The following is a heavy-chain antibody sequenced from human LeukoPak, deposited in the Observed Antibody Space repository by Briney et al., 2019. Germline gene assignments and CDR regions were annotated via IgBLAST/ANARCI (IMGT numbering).Heavy chain of an antibody. J-gene: IGHJ4*02. CDR3: ARDGRYYFDY. D-gene: IGHD1-14*01. CDR1: GFTFSSYA. Sequence: GGSLRLSCAASGFTFSSYAMSWVRQAPGKGPEWVSAISGSGGSTYYADSVKGRFTISRDNSKNTLYLQMNSLRAEDTAVYYCARDGRYYFDYWGQGTLVTVSS. V-gene: IGHV3-23*01. CDR2: ISGSGGST.